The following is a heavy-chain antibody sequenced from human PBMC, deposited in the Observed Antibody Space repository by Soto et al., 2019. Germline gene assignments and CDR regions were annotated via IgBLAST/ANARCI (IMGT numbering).Heavy chain of an antibody. CDR3: AKDWDIVVVTAIRYGMDV. J-gene: IGHJ6*02. CDR1: GFTFSSYG. CDR2: ISYDGSNK. V-gene: IGHV3-30*18. Sequence: QVQLVESGGGVVQPGRSLRLSCAASGFTFSSYGMHWVRQAPGKGLEWVAVISYDGSNKYYADSVKGRFTISRDNSKNTLYLQMNSLRAEDTAVYYCAKDWDIVVVTAIRYGMDVWGQGTKVTVSS. D-gene: IGHD2-21*02.